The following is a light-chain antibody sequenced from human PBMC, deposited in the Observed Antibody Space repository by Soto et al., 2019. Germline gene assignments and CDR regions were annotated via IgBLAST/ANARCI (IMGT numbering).Light chain of an antibody. V-gene: IGKV3-11*01. CDR3: QQRSTWPFMYT. J-gene: IGKJ2*01. CDR1: QSVSSY. CDR2: DAS. Sequence: EIVLTQSPATLSLSPGERATLSCRASQSVSSYLAWYQQKPGQAPRLLIYDASNRATGIPARFSGSGSGTDFTLAISSPEPEDFAVHYCQQRSTWPFMYTFGQGNKLEI.